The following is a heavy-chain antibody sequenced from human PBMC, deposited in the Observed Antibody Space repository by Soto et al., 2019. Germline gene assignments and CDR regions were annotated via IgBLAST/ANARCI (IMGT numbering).Heavy chain of an antibody. CDR2: ISSSSSTI. V-gene: IGHV3-48*02. D-gene: IGHD2-21*01. CDR1: GFTFSSYS. CDR3: ARCGRPFFTRKACYFDY. J-gene: IGHJ4*02. Sequence: GGSLRFSCAASGFTFSSYSMNWVRQAPGKGLEWVSYISSSSSTIYYADSVKGRFTISRDNAKNSLYLQMNSLRDEDTAVYYCARCGRPFFTRKACYFDYWGQGTLVTVSS.